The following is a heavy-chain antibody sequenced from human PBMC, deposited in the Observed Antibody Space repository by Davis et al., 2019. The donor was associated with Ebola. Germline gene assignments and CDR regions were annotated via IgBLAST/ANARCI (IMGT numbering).Heavy chain of an antibody. D-gene: IGHD1-26*01. Sequence: GESLKISCGASGFTFSSYWLSWVRQAPGKGLEWVANIRQDGSEKYYVDSVKGRFTISRDNSKKTLYLQMGSLRAEDRAVYYCARALRGGSYVHGMDVWGQGTTVTVSS. J-gene: IGHJ6*02. CDR2: IRQDGSEK. CDR1: GFTFSSYW. CDR3: ARALRGGSYVHGMDV. V-gene: IGHV3-7*01.